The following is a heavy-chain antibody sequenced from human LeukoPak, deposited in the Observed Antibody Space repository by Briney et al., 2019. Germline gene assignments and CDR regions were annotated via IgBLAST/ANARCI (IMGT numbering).Heavy chain of an antibody. V-gene: IGHV3-48*01. CDR3: AKSVTMVRGAPYGMDV. D-gene: IGHD3-10*01. Sequence: GGSLRLSCAASGFTFSSYSMNWVHQAPGKGLEWISYISGSSDTIYYADSVKGRFTISRDNAKNSLSLQMNSLRAEDTAVYYCAKSVTMVRGAPYGMDVWGQGTTVTVSS. CDR2: ISGSSDTI. CDR1: GFTFSSYS. J-gene: IGHJ6*02.